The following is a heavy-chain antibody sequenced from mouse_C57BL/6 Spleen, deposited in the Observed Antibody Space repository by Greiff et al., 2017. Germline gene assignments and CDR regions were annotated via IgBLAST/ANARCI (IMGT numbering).Heavy chain of an antibody. V-gene: IGHV1-64*01. CDR2: IHPNSGST. J-gene: IGHJ2*01. CDR3: ARSGTGTGDY. Sequence: QVQLQQPGAELVKPGASVKLSCKASGYTFTSYWMHWVKQRPGQGLEWIGMIHPNSGSTNYNEKFKSKATLTVDKSSSTAYMQLSSLTSEDSAGYYCARSGTGTGDYWGQGTTLTVSS. D-gene: IGHD3-1*01. CDR1: GYTFTSYW.